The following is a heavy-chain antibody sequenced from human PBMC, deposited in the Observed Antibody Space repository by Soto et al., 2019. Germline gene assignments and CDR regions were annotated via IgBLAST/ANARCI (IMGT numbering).Heavy chain of an antibody. CDR2: IIPILGIA. CDR3: ARGHSYDILTGYTNY. V-gene: IGHV1-69*02. CDR1: GGTFSSYP. J-gene: IGHJ4*02. D-gene: IGHD3-9*01. Sequence: QVQLVQSGAEVKKPGSSVKVSCKASGGTFSSYPISWVRQAPGQGLEWMGRIIPILGIANYAQKFQGRVTITADKTTSTAYMELSSLRSEDTAVYYCARGHSYDILTGYTNYWGQGTLVTVSS.